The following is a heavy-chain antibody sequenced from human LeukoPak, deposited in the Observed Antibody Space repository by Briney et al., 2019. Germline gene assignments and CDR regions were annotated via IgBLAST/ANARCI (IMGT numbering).Heavy chain of an antibody. Sequence: KPGGSLRLSCAASGFTFSDYYMTWIRQAPGKGLEWVSYISSTGTTIYYAESVKGRFTISRDNAKNSLYLQMNSLRAEDTAVYYCARNDYGSGSYKYWGQGSLVTVSS. CDR2: ISSTGTTI. CDR1: GFTFSDYY. V-gene: IGHV3-11*01. CDR3: ARNDYGSGSYKY. D-gene: IGHD3-10*01. J-gene: IGHJ4*02.